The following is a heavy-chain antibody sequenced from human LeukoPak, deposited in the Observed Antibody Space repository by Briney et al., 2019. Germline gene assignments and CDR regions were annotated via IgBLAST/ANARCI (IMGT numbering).Heavy chain of an antibody. CDR2: IYYSGST. Sequence: SETLSLTCAVYGGSFSSYYWSWIRQPPGKGLEWIGYIYYSGSTNYNPSLKSRVTISVDTSKDQFSLKLSSVTAADTAVYYCARLRYSSSFHYYYYYYMDVWGKGTTVTISS. J-gene: IGHJ6*03. V-gene: IGHV4-59*01. CDR3: ARLRYSSSFHYYYYYYMDV. D-gene: IGHD6-13*01. CDR1: GGSFSSYY.